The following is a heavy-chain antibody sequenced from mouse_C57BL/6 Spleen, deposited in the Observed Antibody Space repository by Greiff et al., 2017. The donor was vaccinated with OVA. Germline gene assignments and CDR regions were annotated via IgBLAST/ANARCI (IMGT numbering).Heavy chain of an antibody. V-gene: IGHV5-6*01. CDR3: ASRNWPFDY. Sequence: EVQVVESGGDLVKPGGSLKLSCAASGFTFSSYGMSWVRQTPDKRLEWVATISSGGSYTYYPDSVKGRFTISRDNAKNTLYLQMSSLKSEDTAMYYCASRNWPFDYWGQGTTLTVSS. J-gene: IGHJ2*01. D-gene: IGHD4-1*01. CDR1: GFTFSSYG. CDR2: ISSGGSYT.